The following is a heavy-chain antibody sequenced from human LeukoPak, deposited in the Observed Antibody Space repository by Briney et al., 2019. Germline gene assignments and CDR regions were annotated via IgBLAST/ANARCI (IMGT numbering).Heavy chain of an antibody. CDR3: AKDYGATHYYDSSGYYL. D-gene: IGHD3-22*01. J-gene: IGHJ4*02. Sequence: PGGSLRLSCAASGFTFSSYAMSWVRQAPGKGLEWVSAISGSGGSTYYADSVKGRFTISRDNSKNTLYLQMNSLRAEDTAVYYCAKDYGATHYYDSSGYYLWGQGTLVTVSS. CDR1: GFTFSSYA. CDR2: ISGSGGST. V-gene: IGHV3-23*01.